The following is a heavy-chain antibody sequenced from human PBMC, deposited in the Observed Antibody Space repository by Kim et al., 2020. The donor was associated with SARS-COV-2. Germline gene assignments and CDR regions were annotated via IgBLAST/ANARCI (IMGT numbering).Heavy chain of an antibody. J-gene: IGHJ6*02. V-gene: IGHV3-9*01. CDR3: AKDMGGLYYGSGSYYNVPYYYYGMDV. Sequence: GGSLRLSCAASGFTFDDYAMHWVRQAPGKGLEWVSGISWNSGSIGYADSVKGRFTISRDNAKNSLYLQMNSLRVEDTALYYCAKDMGGLYYGSGSYYNVPYYYYGMDVWGQGTTVTVSS. CDR1: GFTFDDYA. D-gene: IGHD3-10*01. CDR2: ISWNSGSI.